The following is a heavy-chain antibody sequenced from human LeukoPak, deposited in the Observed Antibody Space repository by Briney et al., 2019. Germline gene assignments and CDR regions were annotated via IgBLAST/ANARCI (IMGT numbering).Heavy chain of an antibody. CDR3: ARAGHSYGSPSYY. Sequence: SVKVSCKASGYTFTSYGISWVRQAPGQGLEWMGGIIPIFGTANYAQKFQGRVTITADESRSTAYMELSSLRSEDTAVYYCARAGHSYGSPSYYWGQGTLVTVSS. D-gene: IGHD5-18*01. V-gene: IGHV1-69*13. CDR2: IIPIFGTA. CDR1: GYTFTSYG. J-gene: IGHJ4*02.